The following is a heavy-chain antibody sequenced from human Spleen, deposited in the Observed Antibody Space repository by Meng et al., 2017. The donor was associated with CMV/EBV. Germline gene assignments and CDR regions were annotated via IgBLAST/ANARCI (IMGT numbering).Heavy chain of an antibody. D-gene: IGHD4-23*01. Sequence: KVSCKGSGYSFTSYWIGWVRQMPGKGLEWMGIIYPGDSDTRYSPSFQGQVTISADKSISTAYLQWSSLKASDTAMYYCVRHTVVNNWFDPWGQGTLVTVSS. V-gene: IGHV5-51*01. CDR2: IYPGDSDT. CDR1: GYSFTSYW. CDR3: VRHTVVNNWFDP. J-gene: IGHJ5*02.